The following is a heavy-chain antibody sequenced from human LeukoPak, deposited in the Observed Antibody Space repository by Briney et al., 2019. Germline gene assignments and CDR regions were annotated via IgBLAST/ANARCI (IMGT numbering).Heavy chain of an antibody. CDR2: INHSGST. CDR1: GFTFSSYA. CDR3: ARGFRSGYFYYYYGMDV. J-gene: IGHJ6*02. D-gene: IGHD3-3*01. V-gene: IGHV4-34*01. Sequence: GSLRLSCAASGFTFSSYAMSWVRQPPGKGLEWIGEINHSGSTNYNPSLKSRVTISVDTSKNQFSLKLSSVTAADTAVYYCARGFRSGYFYYYYGMDVWGQGTTVTVSS.